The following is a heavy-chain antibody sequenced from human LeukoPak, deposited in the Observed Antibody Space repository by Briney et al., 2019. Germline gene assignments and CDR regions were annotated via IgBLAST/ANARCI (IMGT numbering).Heavy chain of an antibody. J-gene: IGHJ6*03. CDR3: AKGGGYYYYYMDV. CDR1: GFTFSSYG. V-gene: IGHV3-23*01. Sequence: GGSLRLSCAASGFTFSSYGMSWVRQAPGKGLGWVSAISGSGGSTYYADSVKGRFTISRDNSKNTLYLQMNSLRAEDTAVYYCAKGGGYYYYYMDVWGKGTTVTISS. D-gene: IGHD3-16*01. CDR2: ISGSGGST.